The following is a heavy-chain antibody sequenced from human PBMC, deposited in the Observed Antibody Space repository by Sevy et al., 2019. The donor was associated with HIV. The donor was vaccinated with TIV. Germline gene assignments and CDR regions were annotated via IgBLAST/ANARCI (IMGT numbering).Heavy chain of an antibody. D-gene: IGHD2-8*02. J-gene: IGHJ6*02. CDR3: AKRRVQSGLSGGGANYGWDV. CDR1: GFSFSNYA. Sequence: GESLKISCAASGFSFSNYAMSWVRQAPGKGLEWVSTLIGGVSRTYYADSVTGRFTISRDNSRNTLYLQMTSLRAEDTAVYYCAKRRVQSGLSGGGANYGWDVCGQGTTVTVSS. CDR2: LIGGVSRT. V-gene: IGHV3-23*01.